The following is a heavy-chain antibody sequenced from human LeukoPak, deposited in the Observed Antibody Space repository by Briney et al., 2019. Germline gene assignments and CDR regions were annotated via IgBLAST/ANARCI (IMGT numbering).Heavy chain of an antibody. V-gene: IGHV3-23*01. J-gene: IGHJ4*02. D-gene: IGHD3-3*01. CDR1: GFTFSAYA. Sequence: GGSLRLSCAASGFTFSAYALSWVRQAPGKGLEWVSAISGSGGSTYYAGSVKGRFTISRDNSKNTLYLQMNSLRAEDTAVYYCANDFRAVFWKDFDYWGQGTLVTVSS. CDR3: ANDFRAVFWKDFDY. CDR2: ISGSGGST.